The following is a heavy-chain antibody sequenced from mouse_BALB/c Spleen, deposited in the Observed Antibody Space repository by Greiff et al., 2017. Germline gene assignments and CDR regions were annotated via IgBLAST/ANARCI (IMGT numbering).Heavy chain of an antibody. CDR3: ARPYGSYAMDY. D-gene: IGHD1-1*01. CDR2: ISYDGSN. CDR1: GYSITSGYY. Sequence: EVQRVESGPGLVKPSQSLSLTCSVTGYSITSGYYWNWIRQFPGNKLEWMGYISYDGSNNYNPSLKNRISITRDTSKNQFFLKLNSVTTEDTATYYCARPYGSYAMDYWGQGTSVTVSS. V-gene: IGHV3-6*02. J-gene: IGHJ4*01.